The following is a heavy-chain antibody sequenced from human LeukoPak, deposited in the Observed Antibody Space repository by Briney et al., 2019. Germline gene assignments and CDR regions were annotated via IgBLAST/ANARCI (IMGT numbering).Heavy chain of an antibody. CDR3: TRMTTGHDY. J-gene: IGHJ4*02. CDR2: INHSGYT. D-gene: IGHD4-17*01. Sequence: NPSETLSLTCAVSGVSFNDYYWSWVRQTPGKGLEWIGEINHSGYTNDSPSLKSRVTLSIDTSRKQFSLNLRSVTVADTGIYYCTRMTTGHDYWGQGTLVTASS. V-gene: IGHV4-34*01. CDR1: GVSFNDYY.